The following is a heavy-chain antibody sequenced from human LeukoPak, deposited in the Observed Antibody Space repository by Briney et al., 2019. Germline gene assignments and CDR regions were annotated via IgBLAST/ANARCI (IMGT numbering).Heavy chain of an antibody. CDR1: GFTFSNYD. Sequence: GGSLRLSCAASGFTFSNYDMHWVRQAPGKGLEWVACLRYDRTNIYYADSVKGRFIISRDNSRNTLYLQMNSLRPEDAAVYYCAKGEKVTILRHSFDYWGHGTLVTVSS. CDR2: LRYDRTNI. D-gene: IGHD3-10*01. CDR3: AKGEKVTILRHSFDY. J-gene: IGHJ4*01. V-gene: IGHV3-30*02.